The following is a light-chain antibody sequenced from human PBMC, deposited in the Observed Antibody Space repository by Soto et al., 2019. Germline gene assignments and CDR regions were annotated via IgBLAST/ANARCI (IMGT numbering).Light chain of an antibody. J-gene: IGLJ2*01. Sequence: QSVLTQPASVSGSPGQSITISCTGTSSDVGSYNLVSWYQQHPGKAPKLMIYEGSKRPSGVSNRFSGSKSGNTASLTISGLQAEDEADHYCCSYAGSSTYVVFGGGTQLTVL. CDR1: SSDVGSYNL. CDR2: EGS. V-gene: IGLV2-23*01. CDR3: CSYAGSSTYVV.